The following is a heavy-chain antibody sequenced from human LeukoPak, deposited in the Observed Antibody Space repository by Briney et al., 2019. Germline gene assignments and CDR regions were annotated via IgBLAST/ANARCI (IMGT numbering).Heavy chain of an antibody. J-gene: IGHJ6*03. D-gene: IGHD4-11*01. CDR1: GFTVSTYA. V-gene: IGHV3-23*01. Sequence: PGASLRLSCAASGFTVSTYAMSSVRPAPGKGLEWVSAISGSGGSTYYAASVKGRYTISRDNSKTTLNLQMNSLRAEDTAVYYSAKGGYSIAAYYYYSYMDVWGKGTTVTVSS. CDR3: AKGGYSIAAYYYYSYMDV. CDR2: ISGSGGST.